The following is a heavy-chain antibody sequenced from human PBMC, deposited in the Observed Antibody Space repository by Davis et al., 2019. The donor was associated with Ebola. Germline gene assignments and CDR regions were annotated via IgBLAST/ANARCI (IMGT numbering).Heavy chain of an antibody. D-gene: IGHD1-26*01. V-gene: IGHV3-23*01. CDR2: ISGSGGST. Sequence: GESLKISCAASGFTFSSYAMSWVRQAPGKGLEWVSAISGSGGSTYYADSVKGRFTISRDNSKNTLYLQMNSLRAEDTAVYYCARTVPGGELLLITYWGQGTLVTVSS. CDR1: GFTFSSYA. J-gene: IGHJ4*02. CDR3: ARTVPGGELLLITY.